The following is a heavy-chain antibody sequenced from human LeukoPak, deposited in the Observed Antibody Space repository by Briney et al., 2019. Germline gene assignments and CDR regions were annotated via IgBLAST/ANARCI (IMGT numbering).Heavy chain of an antibody. Sequence: SETLSLTCTVSGGSISSSGYYWGWIRQPPGKGLEWIGSIYHSGSTYYNPSLKSRVTISVDTSKNQFSLKLSSVTAADTAVYYCARVRSGNYGAFGYWGQGTLVTVSP. CDR2: IYHSGST. V-gene: IGHV4-39*07. J-gene: IGHJ4*02. CDR3: ARVRSGNYGAFGY. CDR1: GGSISSSGYY. D-gene: IGHD3-10*01.